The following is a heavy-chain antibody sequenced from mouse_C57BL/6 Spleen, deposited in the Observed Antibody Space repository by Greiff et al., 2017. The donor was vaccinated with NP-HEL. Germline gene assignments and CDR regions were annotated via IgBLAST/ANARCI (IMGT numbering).Heavy chain of an antibody. CDR1: GFTFSSYT. Sequence: EVKLEESGGGLVKPGGSLKLSCAASGFTFSSYTMSWVRQTPEKRLEWVATISGGGGNTYYPDSVQGRFTISRDNAKNTLYLQMSSLRSEDTALYYCARHAYYYGSSYYFDYWGQGTTLTVSS. J-gene: IGHJ2*01. V-gene: IGHV5-9*01. CDR3: ARHAYYYGSSYYFDY. D-gene: IGHD1-1*01. CDR2: ISGGGGNT.